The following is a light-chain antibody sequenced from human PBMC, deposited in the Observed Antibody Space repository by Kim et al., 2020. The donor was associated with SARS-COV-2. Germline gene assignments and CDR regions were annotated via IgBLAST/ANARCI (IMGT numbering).Light chain of an antibody. Sequence: QSVLTQPPSASGTLGQGVTISCSGSRPNIGNNAVNWYQQLPGTAPKLLIYNNDQRPSGVPDRFSGSKSGTSASLAISGLQSEDESDYYCATWDDSLDGLAFGGGTKVTVL. CDR1: RPNIGNNA. J-gene: IGLJ3*02. CDR2: NND. V-gene: IGLV1-44*01. CDR3: ATWDDSLDGLA.